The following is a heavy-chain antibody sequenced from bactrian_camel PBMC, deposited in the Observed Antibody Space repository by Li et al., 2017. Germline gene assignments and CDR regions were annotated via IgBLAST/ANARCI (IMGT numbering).Heavy chain of an antibody. V-gene: IGHV3S55*01. CDR2: IKINGTT. CDR1: GNTYSRSS. J-gene: IGHJ6*01. D-gene: IGHD1*01. Sequence: HVQLVESGGGSVEAGESLTLSCAASGNTYSRSSMGWSRQAPGMEREGVASIKINGTTCYSESAKGRFTVSRDTAKNAIYLQMDSLKPQDTGLYVCAAFGYSTPSCSLRTSDFRAWGQGPRSPSP. CDR3: AAFGYSTPSCSLRTSDFRA.